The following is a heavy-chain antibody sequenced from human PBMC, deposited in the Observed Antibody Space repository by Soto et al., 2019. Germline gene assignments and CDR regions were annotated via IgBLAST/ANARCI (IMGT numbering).Heavy chain of an antibody. CDR2: ISAYNGNT. Sequence: QVQLVQSGAEVKKPGASVKVSCKASGYTFTSYGISWVRQAPGQGLEWMGWISAYNGNTNYAQKLQGRVTMTTDTSTSTGYMELRSLRSHDTAVYYCARDQFDSYGPKGGLDYWGEGTLVTVSA. D-gene: IGHD5-18*01. CDR3: ARDQFDSYGPKGGLDY. CDR1: GYTFTSYG. V-gene: IGHV1-18*01. J-gene: IGHJ4*02.